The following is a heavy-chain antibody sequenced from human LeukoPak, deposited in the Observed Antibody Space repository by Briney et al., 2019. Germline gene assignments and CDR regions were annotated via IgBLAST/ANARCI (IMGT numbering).Heavy chain of an antibody. V-gene: IGHV1-2*02. D-gene: IGHD3-22*01. J-gene: IGHJ4*02. Sequence: GDSVTVSRTASGYTFTGYYMRWVRQAPGPGLEWVGWINPNSGGTNYAQTFQSRVVMTWDSSTSTAYMLLSRLVTDANAAWYCAIVLGYSPYYFDYWGQGTLVTVSS. CDR1: GYTFTGYY. CDR2: INPNSGGT. CDR3: AIVLGYSPYYFDY.